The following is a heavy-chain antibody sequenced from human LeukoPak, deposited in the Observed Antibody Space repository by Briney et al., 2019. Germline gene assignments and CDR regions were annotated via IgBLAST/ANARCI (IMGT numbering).Heavy chain of an antibody. J-gene: IGHJ4*02. CDR1: GGTFSSYA. CDR2: VIPILGIA. CDR3: ARYDSSGYYHSDY. V-gene: IGHV1-69*04. Sequence: GASVKVSCKASGGTFSSYAISWVRRAPGQGLEWMGRVIPILGIANYAQKFQGRVTITADKSTSTAYMELSSLRSEDTAVYYCARYDSSGYYHSDYWGQGTLVTVSS. D-gene: IGHD3-22*01.